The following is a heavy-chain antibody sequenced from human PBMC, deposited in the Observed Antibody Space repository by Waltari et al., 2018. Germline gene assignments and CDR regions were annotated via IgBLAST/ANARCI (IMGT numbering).Heavy chain of an antibody. CDR2: INPNIGGT. D-gene: IGHD4-17*01. Sequence: QVQLVQSGAEVKKPGASVKVSCKASGYTFTGYYMHWVRQAPGQGLEWMGRINPNIGGTNYAQKFQGRVTMTRDTSISTAYMELSRLRSDDTAVYYCARVTDYGGNSGGSDYWGQGTLVTVSS. CDR1: GYTFTGYY. V-gene: IGHV1-2*06. J-gene: IGHJ4*02. CDR3: ARVTDYGGNSGGSDY.